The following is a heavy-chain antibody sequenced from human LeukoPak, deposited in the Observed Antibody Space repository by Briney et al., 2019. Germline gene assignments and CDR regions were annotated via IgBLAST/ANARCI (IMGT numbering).Heavy chain of an antibody. Sequence: PGGSLRLSCAASGFTFSSYWMSWVRQAPGKGLEWVANIKQDGSEKYYVDSVKGRFTISRDNVKNSLYLQMSSLRAEDTAVYYCARTYDSSGYYWWDYYYMDVWGKGTTVTVSS. CDR2: IKQDGSEK. V-gene: IGHV3-7*01. CDR3: ARTYDSSGYYWWDYYYMDV. J-gene: IGHJ6*03. CDR1: GFTFSSYW. D-gene: IGHD3-22*01.